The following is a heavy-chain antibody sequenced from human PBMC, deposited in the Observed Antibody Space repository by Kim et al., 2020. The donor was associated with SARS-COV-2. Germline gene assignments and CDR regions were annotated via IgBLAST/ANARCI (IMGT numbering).Heavy chain of an antibody. V-gene: IGHV3-48*02. CDR1: GFTFSSYS. Sequence: GGSLRLSCAASGFTFSSYSMNWVRQAPGKGLEWVSYISSSSSPIYYADSVKGRFTISRDNAKNSLYLQMNSLRDEDTAVYYCARDGGHIVVVPAANVNALNIWGPGTMVTVSS. CDR3: ARDGGHIVVVPAANVNALNI. CDR2: ISSSSSPI. J-gene: IGHJ3*02. D-gene: IGHD2-2*01.